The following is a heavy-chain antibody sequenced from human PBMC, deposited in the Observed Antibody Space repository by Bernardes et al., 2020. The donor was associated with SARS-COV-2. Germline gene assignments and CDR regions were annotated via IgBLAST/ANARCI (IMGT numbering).Heavy chain of an antibody. CDR2: INPNSGGT. CDR3: ARDGYCSGGSCYSADY. D-gene: IGHD2-15*01. CDR1: GYTFTGYY. V-gene: IGHV1-2*02. J-gene: IGHJ4*02. Sequence: ASVKVSCKASGYTFTGYYMHWVRQAPGQGLEWMGWINPNSGGTNYAQKFQGRVTMTRDTSISTAYMELSRLRSDDTAVYYCARDGYCSGGSCYSADYWGQGTRVTVSA.